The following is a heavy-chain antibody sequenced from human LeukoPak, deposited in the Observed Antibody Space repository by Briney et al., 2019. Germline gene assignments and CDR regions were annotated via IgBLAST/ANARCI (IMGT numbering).Heavy chain of an antibody. CDR3: AELGITMIGGV. V-gene: IGHV3-48*03. D-gene: IGHD3-10*02. Sequence: GSLRLSCAASGFTFSSYEMNWVRQAPGKGLEWVSYISSSGSTIYYADSVKGRFTISRDNAKNSLYLQMNSLRAEDTAVYYCAELGITMIGGVWGKGTTVTVSS. J-gene: IGHJ6*04. CDR1: GFTFSSYE. CDR2: ISSSGSTI.